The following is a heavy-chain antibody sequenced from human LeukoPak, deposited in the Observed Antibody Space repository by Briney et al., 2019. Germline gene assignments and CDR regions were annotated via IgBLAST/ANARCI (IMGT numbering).Heavy chain of an antibody. CDR2: IKKDGREK. Sequence: QPGGSLRLSCAASGFTFSNYWMTWVRQAPGKGLEWVANIKKDGREKHYVDSVKGRFAIPRDNARNSLFLQMNSLRAEDTAVYYCVRDVSDENDSASRMHLDSWGQGTLVSVSS. V-gene: IGHV3-7*01. D-gene: IGHD2-15*01. CDR3: VRDVSDENDSASRMHLDS. CDR1: GFTFSNYW. J-gene: IGHJ4*02.